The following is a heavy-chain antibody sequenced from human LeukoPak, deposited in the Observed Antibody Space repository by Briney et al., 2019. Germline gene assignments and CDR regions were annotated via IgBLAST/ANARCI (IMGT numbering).Heavy chain of an antibody. CDR3: ARQADSSGYYASDAFDI. CDR1: GYSFTSYW. D-gene: IGHD3-22*01. CDR2: IYPGDSDT. Sequence: GESLKISCKGSGYSFTSYWIGWVRQMPGKGLEWMGIIYPGDSDTRYSPSSQGQVTISADKSISTAYLQWSSLKASATAMYYCARQADSSGYYASDAFDIWGQGTMVTVSS. J-gene: IGHJ3*02. V-gene: IGHV5-51*01.